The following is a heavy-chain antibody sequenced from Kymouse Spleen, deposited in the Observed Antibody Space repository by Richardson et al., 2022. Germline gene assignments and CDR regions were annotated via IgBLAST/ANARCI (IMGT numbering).Heavy chain of an antibody. CDR2: IYWDDDK. CDR3: AHSYCSSTSCYPNWFDP. Sequence: QITLKESGPTLVKPTQTLTLTCTFSGFSLSTSGVGVGWIRQPPGKALEWLALIYWDDDKRYSPSLKSRLTITKDTSKNQVVLTMTNMDPVDTATYYCAHSYCSSTSCYPNWFDPWGQGTLVTVSS. CDR1: GFSLSTSGVG. J-gene: IGHJ5*02. D-gene: IGHD2-2*02. V-gene: IGHV2-5*10.